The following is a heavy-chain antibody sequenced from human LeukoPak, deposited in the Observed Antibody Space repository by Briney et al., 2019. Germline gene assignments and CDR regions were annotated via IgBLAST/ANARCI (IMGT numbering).Heavy chain of an antibody. J-gene: IGHJ6*02. D-gene: IGHD5-12*01. CDR3: AKDMATQTYYYYGMDV. Sequence: GGSLRLSCAASGFTFDDYAMHWVRQAPGKGLEWVSGISWNSGGIGYADSVKGRFTISRDNAKNSLYLQMNSLRAEDTALYYCAKDMATQTYYYYGMDVWGQGTTVTVSS. V-gene: IGHV3-9*01. CDR2: ISWNSGGI. CDR1: GFTFDDYA.